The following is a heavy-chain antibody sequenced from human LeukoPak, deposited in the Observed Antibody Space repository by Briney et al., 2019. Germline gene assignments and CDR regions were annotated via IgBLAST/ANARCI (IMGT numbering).Heavy chain of an antibody. D-gene: IGHD3-16*01. CDR2: INQDGGTK. Sequence: GGSLRLSCAASGFRFSSHWMSWVRHSPGKGLEWVANINQDGGTKYYRDFAKGRFTISRDNAQNSLYLQINSLRAEDTAVYYCARDPPSRGTRYFDYWGQGTLVTVSS. J-gene: IGHJ4*02. CDR1: GFRFSSHW. CDR3: ARDPPSRGTRYFDY. V-gene: IGHV3-7*01.